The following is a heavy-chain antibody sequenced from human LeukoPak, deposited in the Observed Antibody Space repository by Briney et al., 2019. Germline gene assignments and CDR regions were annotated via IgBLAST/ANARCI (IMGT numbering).Heavy chain of an antibody. D-gene: IGHD4-11*01. CDR2: IYTSGST. Sequence: PSETLSLTCTVSGGSISSGSYYWSWIRQPAGKGLEWIGRIYTSGSTNYNPSLKSRVTISVDTSKNQFSLKLSSVTAADTAVYYCARESNFPMGGVDYWGQGTLVTVSS. J-gene: IGHJ4*02. CDR3: ARESNFPMGGVDY. V-gene: IGHV4-61*02. CDR1: GGSISSGSYY.